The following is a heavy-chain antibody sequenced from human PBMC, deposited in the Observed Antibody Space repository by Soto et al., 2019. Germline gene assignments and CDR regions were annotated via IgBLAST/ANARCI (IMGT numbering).Heavy chain of an antibody. CDR1: GGTFKMYA. V-gene: IGHV1-69*01. D-gene: IGHD3-16*01. CDR3: TRSIGSGGVMGGFDY. CDR2: IIPIFDAP. Sequence: QVRLVQSGVEVKKPGSAVKVSCKASGGTFKMYAMNWVRQAPGQGLEWMGGIIPIFDAPRYSQHFQGRVTITVDESTSTAYMELSSLRSDDTAIXYCTRSIGSGGVMGGFDYWGQGILVTVSS. J-gene: IGHJ4*02.